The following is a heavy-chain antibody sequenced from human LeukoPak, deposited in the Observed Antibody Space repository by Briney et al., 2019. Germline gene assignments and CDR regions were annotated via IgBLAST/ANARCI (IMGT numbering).Heavy chain of an antibody. CDR2: IYYTGST. J-gene: IGHJ5*02. D-gene: IGHD3-10*01. CDR3: ARHSGSGSESRPFDP. V-gene: IGHV4-39*01. CDR1: GGSVTSGGFY. Sequence: ASETLSLTCSVSGGSVTSGGFYWGWLRQPPGKGPEWIATIYYTGSTYYNPSLKSRVTISIDTSKNQFSLRMTSVTATDTAVYHCARHSGSGSESRPFDPWGQGTLVTVSS.